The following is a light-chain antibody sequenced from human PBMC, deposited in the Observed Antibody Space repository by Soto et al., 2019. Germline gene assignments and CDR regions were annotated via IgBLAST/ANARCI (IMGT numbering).Light chain of an antibody. Sequence: EIVLTPSPFTLSLSPWEATTLSSRAGQSVRTYLAWHQFKAGQPPRLLIYDASRRASGVPARFSGSGSGTDFTLYSSILGAEGRERDYPQQYGSSGAFGQGTKVDIK. V-gene: IGKV3-20*01. CDR1: QSVRTY. CDR2: DAS. J-gene: IGKJ1*01. CDR3: QQYGSSGA.